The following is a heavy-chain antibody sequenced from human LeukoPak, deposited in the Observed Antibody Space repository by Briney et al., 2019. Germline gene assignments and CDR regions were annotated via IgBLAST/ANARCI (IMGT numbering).Heavy chain of an antibody. V-gene: IGHV3-7*01. D-gene: IGHD1-26*01. CDR3: ARVGGGKVGAGLFDY. CDR2: IKQDGSEK. Sequence: GGSLRLSCAASGFTFSSYWMSWVRQAPGKGLEWVANIKQDGSEKYYVDSVKGRFTISRDNAKNSLYLQMNSLRAEDTAVYYCARVGGGKVGAGLFDYWGKGTTVTVSS. J-gene: IGHJ6*04. CDR1: GFTFSSYW.